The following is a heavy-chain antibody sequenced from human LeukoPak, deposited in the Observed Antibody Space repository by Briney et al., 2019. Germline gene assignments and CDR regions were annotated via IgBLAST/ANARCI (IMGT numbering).Heavy chain of an antibody. D-gene: IGHD2-21*02. CDR2: IYHSGST. CDR1: GGFISSYY. Sequence: SETLSLTCTVSGGFISSYYWSWIRQPPGKGLEWIGSIYHSGSTYYNPSLKSRVTISVDTSKNQFSLKLSSVTAADTAVYYCARSHIVVVTAMALNAFDIWGQGTMVTVSS. J-gene: IGHJ3*02. V-gene: IGHV4-59*08. CDR3: ARSHIVVVTAMALNAFDI.